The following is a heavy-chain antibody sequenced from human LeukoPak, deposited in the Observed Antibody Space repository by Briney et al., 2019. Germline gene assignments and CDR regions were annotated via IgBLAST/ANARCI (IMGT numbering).Heavy chain of an antibody. J-gene: IGHJ6*03. CDR1: GFTFDDYA. D-gene: IGHD3-16*01. Sequence: GGSLRLSCAASGFTFDDYAMHWVRQAPGKGLEWVSLISWDGGSTYYADSVKGRFTISRDNSKNSLYLQMNSLRAEDTALYYCAKAGGSYYYYYMDVWGKGTTVTVSS. CDR3: AKAGGSYYYYYMDV. V-gene: IGHV3-43D*03. CDR2: ISWDGGST.